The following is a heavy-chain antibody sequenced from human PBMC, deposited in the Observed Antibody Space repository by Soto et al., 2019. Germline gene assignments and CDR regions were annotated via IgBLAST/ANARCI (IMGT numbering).Heavy chain of an antibody. V-gene: IGHV1-24*01. CDR2: FDPDEAET. Sequence: QVQLVQSGAEVKKPGASVKVSCKVSGYTLNEVAMHWVRQAPGKGLEWLGGFDPDEAETIYAQHFQGRVTMTEDTSTDTVYMELSRLRSEDTALYFCTTYHGDYNFDHWGQGTRVTVPS. D-gene: IGHD4-17*01. J-gene: IGHJ5*02. CDR3: TTYHGDYNFDH. CDR1: GYTLNEVA.